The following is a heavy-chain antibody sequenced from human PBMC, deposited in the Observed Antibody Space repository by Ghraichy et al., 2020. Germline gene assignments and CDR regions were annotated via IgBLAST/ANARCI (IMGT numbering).Heavy chain of an antibody. V-gene: IGHV1-3*01. CDR1: GYTFTSYA. J-gene: IGHJ6*02. CDR2: INAGNGNT. D-gene: IGHD5-18*01. CDR3: ARDGYSYGYEKFYYYYGMDV. Sequence: ASVKVSCKASGYTFTSYAMHWVRQAPGQRLEWMGWINAGNGNTKYSQKFQGRVTITRDTSASTAYMELSSLRSEDTAVYYCARDGYSYGYEKFYYYYGMDVCGQGTTVTVSS.